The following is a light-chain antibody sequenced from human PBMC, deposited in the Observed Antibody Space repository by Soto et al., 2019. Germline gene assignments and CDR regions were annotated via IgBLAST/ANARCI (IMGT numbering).Light chain of an antibody. CDR1: QSVNNDY. J-gene: IGKJ1*01. V-gene: IGKV3-20*01. CDR3: QQYGSSPWT. Sequence: EIVSTQSPGTLSLSPGERAALSCRASQSVNNDYLAWYHQKPGRAPRLVIYGASKRATGIPDRFSGSGSGTDFTLTISRLEPEDFAVYYCQQYGSSPWTFGQGTNVEIK. CDR2: GAS.